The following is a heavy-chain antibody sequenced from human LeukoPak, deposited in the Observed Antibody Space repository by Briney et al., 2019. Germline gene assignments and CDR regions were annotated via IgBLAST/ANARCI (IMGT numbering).Heavy chain of an antibody. J-gene: IGHJ4*02. CDR2: INHSGST. Sequence: YPSETLSLTCAVYGGSFSGYYWSWIRQPPVKGLEWIGEINHSGSTNYNPSLKSRVTISVDTSKNQFSLKLSSVTAADTAVYYCARGSGDYVWGSYSYKGDYFDYWGQGTLVTVSS. D-gene: IGHD3-16*02. CDR3: ARGSGDYVWGSYSYKGDYFDY. V-gene: IGHV4-34*01. CDR1: GGSFSGYY.